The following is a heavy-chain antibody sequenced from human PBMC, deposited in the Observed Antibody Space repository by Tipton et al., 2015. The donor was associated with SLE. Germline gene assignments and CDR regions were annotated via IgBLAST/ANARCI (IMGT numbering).Heavy chain of an antibody. D-gene: IGHD3-10*01. CDR2: IKQDGSEK. V-gene: IGHV3-7*01. Sequence: SLRLSCAASGFTFSSYWMSWVRQAPGKGLEWVANIKQDGSEKYYVDSVKGRFTISRDNAKNSLYLQMNSLRAEDTAVYYCARDPGGVTAEYFQHWGQGTLVTVSS. J-gene: IGHJ1*01. CDR3: ARDPGGVTAEYFQH. CDR1: GFTFSSYW.